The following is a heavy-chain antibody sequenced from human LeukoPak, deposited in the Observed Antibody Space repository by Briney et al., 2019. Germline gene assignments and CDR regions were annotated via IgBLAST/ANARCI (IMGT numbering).Heavy chain of an antibody. J-gene: IGHJ4*02. D-gene: IGHD1-26*01. CDR1: GYTFTGYY. Sequence: ASVKVSCKASGYTFTGYYMHWVRQAPGQGLEWMGWINPNSGGTNYAQKFQGRVTMTRDTSISTAYMELRSLRSDDTAVYYCASTNGGVWGATDYWGQGTLVTVSS. CDR3: ASTNGGVWGATDY. CDR2: INPNSGGT. V-gene: IGHV1-2*02.